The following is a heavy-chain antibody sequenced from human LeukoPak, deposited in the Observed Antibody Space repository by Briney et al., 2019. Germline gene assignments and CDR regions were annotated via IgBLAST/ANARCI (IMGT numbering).Heavy chain of an antibody. Sequence: GGSLRRSCAASGFTFSSYSMNWVRQAPGKGLEWVSSISSSSSYIYHADSVKGRFTISRDNAKNSLYLQMNSLRAEDTAVYYCARVPGYTRGSSSCGEGTLVTVSS. V-gene: IGHV3-21*01. CDR3: ARVPGYTRGSSS. J-gene: IGHJ4*02. CDR1: GFTFSSYS. D-gene: IGHD1-26*01. CDR2: ISSSSSYI.